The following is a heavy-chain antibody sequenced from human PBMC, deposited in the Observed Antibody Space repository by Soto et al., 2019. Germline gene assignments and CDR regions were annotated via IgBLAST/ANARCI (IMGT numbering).Heavy chain of an antibody. D-gene: IGHD4-17*01. CDR3: TRADYGDYEPFDS. V-gene: IGHV1-69*02. CDR1: GGTFTNYT. J-gene: IGHJ4*02. CDR2: IIPILGLP. Sequence: QVQLVQSGAEVKKPGSSVKVSCKASGGTFTNYTISWVRQAPGQGLEWMGRIIPILGLPNYAQRFRGRVTITADKTTSTVYMELSSLRSEDTAVYYCTRADYGDYEPFDSWGQGTLVTVSS.